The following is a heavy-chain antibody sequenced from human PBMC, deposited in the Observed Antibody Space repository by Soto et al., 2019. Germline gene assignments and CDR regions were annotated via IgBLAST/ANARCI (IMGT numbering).Heavy chain of an antibody. D-gene: IGHD6-13*01. V-gene: IGHV1-8*01. CDR3: ARVGTGAAWYQWFGP. Sequence: ASVKVSCKVSGYTLTELSMHWVRQAPGKGLEWMGWMNPNSGNTGYAQKFQGRVTMTRNTSISTAYMELSSLRSEDTAVYYCARVGTGAAWYQWFGPWGQGTLVTVSS. J-gene: IGHJ5*02. CDR2: MNPNSGNT. CDR1: GYTLTELS.